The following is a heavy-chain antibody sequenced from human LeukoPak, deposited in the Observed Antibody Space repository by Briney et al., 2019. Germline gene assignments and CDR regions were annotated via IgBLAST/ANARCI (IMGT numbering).Heavy chain of an antibody. CDR1: GFTFSNYW. J-gene: IGHJ4*02. CDR2: IKQDGSEK. D-gene: IGHD2-21*01. CDR3: ARDAAYCGGDCCYFDY. Sequence: GGSLRLSCAASGFTFSNYWMNWVRQAPGKGLEWVANIKQDGSEKYYVDSVKGRFTISRDNAKNSLYLQMNSLRAEDTAVYYCARDAAYCGGDCCYFDYWGQGTLVTAPS. V-gene: IGHV3-7*01.